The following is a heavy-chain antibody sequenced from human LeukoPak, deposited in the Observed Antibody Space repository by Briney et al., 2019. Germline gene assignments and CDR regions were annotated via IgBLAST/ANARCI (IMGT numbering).Heavy chain of an antibody. Sequence: SVKVSCKPSVGVYTFYSITWVRPAPGEGVEWRGGSIPLFRTANYAQKFQGRVTITKDKSTSTTYLKLSSLRSEDTADYYCATYGGNTAAYIQYWGQGTLVTVSS. CDR1: VGVYTFYS. J-gene: IGHJ1*01. CDR3: ATYGGNTAAYIQY. CDR2: SIPLFRTA. D-gene: IGHD4-23*01. V-gene: IGHV1-69*05.